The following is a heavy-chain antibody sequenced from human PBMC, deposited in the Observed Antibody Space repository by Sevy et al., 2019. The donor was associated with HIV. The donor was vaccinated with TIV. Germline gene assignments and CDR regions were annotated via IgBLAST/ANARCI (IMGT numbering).Heavy chain of an antibody. D-gene: IGHD3-22*01. V-gene: IGHV3-30*04. CDR2: ISDDGNNK. Sequence: GGSLRLSCAASGFTFSTYAMYWVRQAPGKGLEWVAVISDDGNNKDYADSVKGRFTVSRDNSKITLYLQMNSLRADDTAVYYCAGHYYDSTGYYFPLDYWGQGTLVTVSS. CDR1: GFTFSTYA. J-gene: IGHJ4*02. CDR3: AGHYYDSTGYYFPLDY.